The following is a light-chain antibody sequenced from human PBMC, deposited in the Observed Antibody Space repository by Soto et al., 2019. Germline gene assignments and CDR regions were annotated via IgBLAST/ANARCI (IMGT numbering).Light chain of an antibody. CDR1: QGIRND. Sequence: TQSPSSLSASVGDRVTITCRASQGIRNDLAWYQQKPGQAPRLLIYGASSRATGIPDRFSGSGSGTDFTLTISRLEPEDFAVYYCQQYGSSPQYTFGQGTKLEIK. J-gene: IGKJ2*01. CDR3: QQYGSSPQYT. V-gene: IGKV3-20*01. CDR2: GAS.